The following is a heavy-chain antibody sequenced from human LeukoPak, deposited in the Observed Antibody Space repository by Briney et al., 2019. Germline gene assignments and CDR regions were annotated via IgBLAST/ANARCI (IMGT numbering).Heavy chain of an antibody. Sequence: GASVKVSCTASGGTFSSYAISWVRQAPGQGLEWMGGIIPIFGTANYAQKFQGRVTITADESTSTAYMELSSLRSDDTAVYYCARAPNYSNSGSPLWDLWGQGTLVTVSS. V-gene: IGHV1-69*13. CDR1: GGTFSSYA. J-gene: IGHJ5*02. D-gene: IGHD3-10*01. CDR3: ARAPNYSNSGSPLWDL. CDR2: IIPIFGTA.